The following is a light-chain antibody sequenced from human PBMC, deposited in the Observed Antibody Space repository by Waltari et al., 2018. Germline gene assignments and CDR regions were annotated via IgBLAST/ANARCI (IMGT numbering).Light chain of an antibody. V-gene: IGKV1-8*01. CDR3: EQYYSFPRT. CDR2: AAS. J-gene: IGKJ1*01. CDR1: EDVCSS. Sequence: AIRVTQSPSSVSASTGDTVTITCRASEDVCSSFGLYQQKPGKAPHLLVYAASSLQTGVPSRFSARGSGTHFTLTINNVQSEDFATYHCEQYYSFPRTFGQGTKVEV.